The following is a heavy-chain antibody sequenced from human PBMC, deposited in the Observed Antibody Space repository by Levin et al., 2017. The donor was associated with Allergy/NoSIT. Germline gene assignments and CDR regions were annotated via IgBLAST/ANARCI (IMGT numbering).Heavy chain of an antibody. D-gene: IGHD3-16*02. CDR3: ARFLMGGWGGYRYERRGDHMDD. CDR2: INWNGGST. J-gene: IGHJ6*03. V-gene: IGHV3-20*04. Sequence: PGESLKISCAASGFTFDDYGMSWVRQAPGKGLEWVSGINWNGGSTGYADSVKGRFTISRDNAKNSLYLQMNSLRAEDTALYYCARFLMGGWGGYRYERRGDHMDDWGKGTTVTVSS. CDR1: GFTFDDYG.